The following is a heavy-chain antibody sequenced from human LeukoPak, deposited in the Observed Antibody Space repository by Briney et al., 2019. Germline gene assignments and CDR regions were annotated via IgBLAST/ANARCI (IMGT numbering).Heavy chain of an antibody. Sequence: ASVKVSCKASGYTFTSYGISWVRQAPGQGLEWMGWISAYNGNTNYAQKLQGRVTMTTDTSASTAYMELRSLRSDDTAVYYCARSIVATTYFDYWGQGTLVTVSS. V-gene: IGHV1-18*01. CDR3: ARSIVATTYFDY. D-gene: IGHD5-12*01. CDR2: ISAYNGNT. CDR1: GYTFTSYG. J-gene: IGHJ4*02.